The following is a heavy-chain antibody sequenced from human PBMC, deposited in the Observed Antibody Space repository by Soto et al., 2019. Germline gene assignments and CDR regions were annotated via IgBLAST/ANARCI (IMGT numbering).Heavy chain of an antibody. V-gene: IGHV3-30*02. CDR3: AKVPRGSNFGYYNF. D-gene: IGHD5-18*01. Sequence: XGSLRLSCAASGISFSDYGMHWVRQAPGKGLEWVAGVWKDGSNRYYVDSVKGRFTISRDNSKNTLYLQMNSLRDEDTAVYYCAKVPRGSNFGYYNFWGQGTLVTVSS. CDR2: VWKDGSNR. CDR1: GISFSDYG. J-gene: IGHJ4*02.